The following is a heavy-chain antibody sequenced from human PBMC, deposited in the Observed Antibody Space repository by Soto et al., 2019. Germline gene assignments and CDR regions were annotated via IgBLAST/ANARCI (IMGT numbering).Heavy chain of an antibody. CDR2: MNPNSGNT. Sequence: QVQLVQSGAEVKKPGASVKVSCKASGYTFTSYDINWVRQATGQGLEWMGWMNPNSGNTGYAQKFQGRVTMTRNTYISTAYMELSSLRSEDTAVYYCARRRGYCRGGSCHASNWFDPWGQGTLVTVSS. V-gene: IGHV1-8*01. CDR3: ARRRGYCRGGSCHASNWFDP. D-gene: IGHD2-15*01. J-gene: IGHJ5*02. CDR1: GYTFTSYD.